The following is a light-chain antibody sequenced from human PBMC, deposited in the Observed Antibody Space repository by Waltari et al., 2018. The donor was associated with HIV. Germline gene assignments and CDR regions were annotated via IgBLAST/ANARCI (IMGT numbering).Light chain of an antibody. CDR2: DNN. J-gene: IGLJ1*01. V-gene: IGLV1-51*01. CDR3: GTWDSSLSAEV. Sequence: QSVLTQPPSVSAAPGQKVTISCSGRSSNLANNYVSWYQQLPGTAPKLLIYDNNKRPSGIPDRFSGSKSGTSATLGITGLQTGDEADYYCGTWDSSLSAEVFGTGTKVTVL. CDR1: SSNLANNY.